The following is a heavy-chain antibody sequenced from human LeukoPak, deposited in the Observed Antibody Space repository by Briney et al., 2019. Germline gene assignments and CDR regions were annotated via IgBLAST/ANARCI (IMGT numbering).Heavy chain of an antibody. D-gene: IGHD6-19*01. CDR1: GGSISGYY. CDR2: INHSGST. V-gene: IGHV4-34*01. Sequence: KPSETLSLTCTVSGGSISGYYWTWIRQPPGKGLEWIGEINHSGSTNYNPSLKSRVTISVDTSKNQFSLKLSSVTAADTAVYYCARGKGSGWTFDYWGQGTLVTVSS. J-gene: IGHJ4*02. CDR3: ARGKGSGWTFDY.